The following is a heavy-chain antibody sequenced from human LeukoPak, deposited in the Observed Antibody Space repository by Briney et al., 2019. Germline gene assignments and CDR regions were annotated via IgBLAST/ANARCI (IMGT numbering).Heavy chain of an antibody. CDR1: GGSISSSNW. CDR2: IYHSRST. Sequence: SETLSLTCAVSGGSISSSNWWSWVRQPPGKGLEWIGEIYHSRSTNYNPSLKSRVTISVDKSKNQFSLKLSSVTAADTAVYYCARGFDSKSTYFDYWGLGTLVTVSS. J-gene: IGHJ4*02. D-gene: IGHD5-12*01. CDR3: ARGFDSKSTYFDY. V-gene: IGHV4-4*02.